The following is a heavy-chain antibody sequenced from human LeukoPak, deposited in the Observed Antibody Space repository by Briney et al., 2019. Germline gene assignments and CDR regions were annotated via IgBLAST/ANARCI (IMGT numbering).Heavy chain of an antibody. J-gene: IGHJ6*04. V-gene: IGHV3-21*01. D-gene: IGHD2-2*03. Sequence: GGSLRLSCAASGFTFSSYSMNWVRQAPGKGLEWVSSISSSSSCIYYADSVKGRFTISRDNAKNSLYLQMNSLRAEDTAVYYCARENGYCSSTSCYSDGMDVWGKGTTVTVSS. CDR1: GFTFSSYS. CDR3: ARENGYCSSTSCYSDGMDV. CDR2: ISSSSSCI.